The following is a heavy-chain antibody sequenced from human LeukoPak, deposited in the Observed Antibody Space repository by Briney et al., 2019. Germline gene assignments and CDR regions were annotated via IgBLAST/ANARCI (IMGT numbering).Heavy chain of an antibody. CDR3: ARGGHYGSDY. Sequence: GGSLRLFCAASGFTFSTYFMHWVRQAPGKGLVWVSRINSDGSTTSHADSVKGRFTISRDNAKNTLYLQMDSLRAEDTAVYFCARGGHYGSDYWGQGTLVTVSS. CDR2: INSDGSTT. D-gene: IGHD4-17*01. V-gene: IGHV3-74*01. CDR1: GFTFSTYF. J-gene: IGHJ4*02.